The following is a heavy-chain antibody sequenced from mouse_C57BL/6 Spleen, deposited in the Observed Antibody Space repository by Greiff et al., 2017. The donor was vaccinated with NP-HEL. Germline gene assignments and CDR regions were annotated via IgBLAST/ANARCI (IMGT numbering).Heavy chain of an antibody. CDR2: FYPGSGSI. Sequence: VQLQQSGAELVKPGASVKLSCKASGYTFTEYSIHWVKQRSGQGLEWIGWFYPGSGSIKYNEKFKDKATLTADKSSSTVYMELSRMTSEDSAVYFCAGHEMCYYSNPYYFDDWGQGTTVTVSS. CDR3: AGHEMCYYSNPYYFDD. J-gene: IGHJ2*01. D-gene: IGHD2-5*01. CDR1: GYTFTEYS. V-gene: IGHV1-62-2*01.